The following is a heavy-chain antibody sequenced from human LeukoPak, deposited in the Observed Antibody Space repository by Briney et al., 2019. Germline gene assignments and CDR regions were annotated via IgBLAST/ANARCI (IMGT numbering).Heavy chain of an antibody. CDR2: ISYDGTKK. V-gene: IGHV3-30*03. CDR3: ARGKRGVYYYYGMDV. CDR1: GFTFRSYD. Sequence: GGSLRLSCGVSGFTFRSYDMHWVRQAPGKGLEWVAVISYDGTKKNYADPVKGRFTISRDNSKNTVFLQMNSLRAADTAVYSCARGKRGVYYYYGMDVWGQGTTVTVSS. J-gene: IGHJ6*02. D-gene: IGHD3-10*01.